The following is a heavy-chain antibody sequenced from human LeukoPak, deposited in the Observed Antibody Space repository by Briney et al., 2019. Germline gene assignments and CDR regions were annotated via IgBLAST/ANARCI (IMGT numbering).Heavy chain of an antibody. Sequence: GGSLRLSCAASGFTFSDYYMSWIRQAPGKGLEWVASVKGDGSNREYVDPVKGRFTISRDNGKNSVYLQMNTLRVEDTAVYYCARWRGSQSEFVDWGQGALVTVSS. CDR3: ARWRGSQSEFVD. V-gene: IGHV3-7*01. CDR2: VKGDGSNR. J-gene: IGHJ4*02. CDR1: GFTFSDYY. D-gene: IGHD3-3*01.